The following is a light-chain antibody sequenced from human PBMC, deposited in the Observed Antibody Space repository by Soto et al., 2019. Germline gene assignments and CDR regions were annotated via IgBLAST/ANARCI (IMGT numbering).Light chain of an antibody. V-gene: IGLV3-21*02. CDR1: NIASKS. CDR2: DDR. CDR3: QVWDSGSDYV. J-gene: IGLJ1*01. Sequence: SYELTQPPSVSVAPEQTASITCGGYNIASKSVHWYQQKPGQAPVLVVYDDRDRPSGIPERFSGFNSGTTATLTISRVEAGDEADYYCQVWDSGSDYVFGSGTKVTVL.